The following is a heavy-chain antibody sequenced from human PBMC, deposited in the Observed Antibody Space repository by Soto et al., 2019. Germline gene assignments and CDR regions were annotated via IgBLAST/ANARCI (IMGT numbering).Heavy chain of an antibody. V-gene: IGHV3-11*05. CDR3: ARIIVAAGGRRYFDL. D-gene: IGHD6-13*01. J-gene: IGHJ2*01. CDR2: INSSSSYT. Sequence: QVQLVESGGGLVKPGGSLRLSCAASGFTFSDYYMSWIRQAPGKGLEWVSYINSSSSYTNYADSVKGRFTISRDNAKNSLYLHMNSLSAEDTAVYYCARIIVAAGGRRYFDLWGRGTLVTVSS. CDR1: GFTFSDYY.